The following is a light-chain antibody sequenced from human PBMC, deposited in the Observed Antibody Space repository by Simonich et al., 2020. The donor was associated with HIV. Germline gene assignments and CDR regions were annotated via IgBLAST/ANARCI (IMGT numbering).Light chain of an antibody. CDR1: QTISNY. CDR3: QQSYSTPQT. Sequence: DIQMTQSPSSLSASVGNRVTVTCRASQTISNYLNWYHQKPGKAPQLLIYGASILQSGVPSRFSGRRSGTDFTLAISNLQPEDFATYYCQQSYSTPQTFGQGTKVEIK. J-gene: IGKJ1*01. V-gene: IGKV1-39*01. CDR2: GAS.